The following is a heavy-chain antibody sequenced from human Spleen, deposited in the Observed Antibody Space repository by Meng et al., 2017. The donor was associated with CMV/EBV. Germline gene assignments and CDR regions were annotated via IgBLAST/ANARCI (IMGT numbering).Heavy chain of an antibody. V-gene: IGHV1-69*05. CDR2: IIPIFGAP. J-gene: IGHJ5*02. Sequence: ISWVRQAPGKGLEWMGGIIPIFGAPNYAQKFQGRVTITTDESTATAYMEVSSLRSEDTALYYCARDGRQCCTGGTCCSGEWLTWFDPWGQGTLVTVSS. D-gene: IGHD2-15*01. CDR3: ARDGRQCCTGGTCCSGEWLTWFDP.